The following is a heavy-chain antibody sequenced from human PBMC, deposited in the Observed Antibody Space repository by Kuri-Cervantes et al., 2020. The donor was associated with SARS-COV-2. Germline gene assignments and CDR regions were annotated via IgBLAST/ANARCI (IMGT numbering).Heavy chain of an antibody. V-gene: IGHV3-30*18. J-gene: IGHJ5*01. D-gene: IGHD2-21*01. Sequence: GESLKISCAASGFTFSPYGMQWVRQAPGKGLEWVAVISYDGSNKYYADSVKGRFTTSRDNSKNTLYLQVNSLRADDSAVYYCAKDRVGVQDSWGQGTQVNVSS. CDR3: AKDRVGVQDS. CDR2: ISYDGSNK. CDR1: GFTFSPYG.